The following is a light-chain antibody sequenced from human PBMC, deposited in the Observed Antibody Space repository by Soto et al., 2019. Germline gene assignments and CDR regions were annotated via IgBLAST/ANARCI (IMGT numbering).Light chain of an antibody. CDR3: HQRYSSPRS. Sequence: DIQMTQSPSSLSASVGDRVTITCRASQTVITYLSWYQQKPGMAPKLLIYDVSTLQSGVPPRFSGSGSGTDFTLPISSLQPEDFATYFCHQRYSSPRSFGQGTKVEIK. CDR2: DVS. CDR1: QTVITY. J-gene: IGKJ1*01. V-gene: IGKV1-39*01.